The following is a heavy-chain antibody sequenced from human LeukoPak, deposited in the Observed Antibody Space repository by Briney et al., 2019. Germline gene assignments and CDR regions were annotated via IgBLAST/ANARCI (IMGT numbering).Heavy chain of an antibody. CDR2: IYHSGST. CDR3: ARVQDWDYYYMDV. V-gene: IGHV4-4*02. D-gene: IGHD3/OR15-3a*01. CDR1: GGSISSSNW. Sequence: PSGTLSLTCAVSGGSISSSNWWSWVRPPPGKGLEWIGSIYHSGSTYYNPSLKSRVTISVDTSKNQFSLKLSSVTAADTAVYYCARVQDWDYYYMDVWGKGTTVTVSS. J-gene: IGHJ6*03.